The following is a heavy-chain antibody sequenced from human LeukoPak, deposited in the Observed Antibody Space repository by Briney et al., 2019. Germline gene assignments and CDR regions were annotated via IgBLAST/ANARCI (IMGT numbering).Heavy chain of an antibody. CDR3: ARHFPVGY. CDR2: IYYSGST. V-gene: IGHV4-39*01. Sequence: LRLSCAASGFTFSDYYMSWIRQPPGKGLEWIGSIYYSGSTYYNPSLKSRVTISVDTSKNQFSLKLSSVTAADTAVYYCARHFPVGYWGQGTLVTVSS. J-gene: IGHJ4*02. CDR1: GFTFSDYY. D-gene: IGHD3-16*01.